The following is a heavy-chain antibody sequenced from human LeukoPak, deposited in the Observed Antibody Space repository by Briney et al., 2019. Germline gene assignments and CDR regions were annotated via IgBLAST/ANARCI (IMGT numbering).Heavy chain of an antibody. J-gene: IGHJ5*02. CDR2: IYYSGST. V-gene: IGHV4-39*07. CDR3: AQEGGVEQWLPNNWFDP. CDR1: GGSISSSSYY. Sequence: PSETLSLTCTVSGGSISSSSYYWGWIRQPPGKGLEWIGSIYYSGSTYYNPSLKSRVTISVDTSKNQFSLKLSSVTAADTAVYYCAQEGGVEQWLPNNWFDPWGQGTLVTVSS. D-gene: IGHD6-19*01.